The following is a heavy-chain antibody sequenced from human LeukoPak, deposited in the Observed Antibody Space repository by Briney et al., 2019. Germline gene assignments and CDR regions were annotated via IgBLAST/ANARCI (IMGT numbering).Heavy chain of an antibody. CDR3: AKKSHVSGYHDY. Sequence: PGGTLRLSCAASGFTFRSFGMTWVRQAPGKGLEWVSTISSREDNTYYADSVKGRFIISRDNPKNTLYLEMNSLRAEDTALYFCAKKSHVSGYHDYWGQGTLVTVSS. J-gene: IGHJ4*02. D-gene: IGHD3-22*01. V-gene: IGHV3-23*01. CDR1: GFTFRSFG. CDR2: ISSREDNT.